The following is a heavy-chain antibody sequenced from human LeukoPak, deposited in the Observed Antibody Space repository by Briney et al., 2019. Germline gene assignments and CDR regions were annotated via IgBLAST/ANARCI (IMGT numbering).Heavy chain of an antibody. V-gene: IGHV3-30*18. CDR3: AKGQGYYFDY. CDR1: GFTFSSYG. CDR2: ISYDGSNK. Sequence: GGSLRLSCAASGFTFSSYGMHWVRQAPGKGLEWVAVISYDGSNKYYADSVKGRFTISRDNSKNTLYLRMNSLRAEDTAVYYCAKGQGYYFDYWGQGTLVTVSS. J-gene: IGHJ4*02.